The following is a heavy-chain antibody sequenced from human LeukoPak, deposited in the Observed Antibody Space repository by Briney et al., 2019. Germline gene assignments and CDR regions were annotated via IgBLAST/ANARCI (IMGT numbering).Heavy chain of an antibody. J-gene: IGHJ4*02. V-gene: IGHV1-18*04. CDR1: GYTFTDYY. D-gene: IGHD2-21*02. CDR3: ARLPLVVTAPLGY. Sequence: ASVKVSCKAYGYTFTDYYLHWVRQAPGQGLEWMGWISAYNGNTNYAQKLQGRVTMTTDTSTSTAYMELRSLRSDDTAVYYCARLPLVVTAPLGYWGQGTLVTVSS. CDR2: ISAYNGNT.